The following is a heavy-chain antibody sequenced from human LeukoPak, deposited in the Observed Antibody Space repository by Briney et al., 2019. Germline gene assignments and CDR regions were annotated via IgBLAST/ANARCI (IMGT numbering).Heavy chain of an antibody. CDR1: GGSFSGYY. J-gene: IGHJ6*03. CDR3: ARGGYDFWYYYYYMDD. D-gene: IGHD5-12*01. V-gene: IGHV4-34*01. CDR2: INHSGST. Sequence: SETLSLTCAVYGGSFSGYYWSWIRQPPGKGLEWIGEINHSGSTNYNPSLKSRVTISVDTSKNQFSLKLSSVTAADTAVYYCARGGYDFWYYYYYMDDWGKGTTVTVSS.